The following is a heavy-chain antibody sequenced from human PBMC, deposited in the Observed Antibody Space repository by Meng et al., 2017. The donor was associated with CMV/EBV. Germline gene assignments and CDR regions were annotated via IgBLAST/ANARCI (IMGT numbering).Heavy chain of an antibody. D-gene: IGHD2-2*02. CDR2: INHSGST. Sequence: SETLSLTCAVYGGSFSGYYWSWIRQPPGKGLEWIGEINHSGSTNYNPSLKGRVTISVDTSKNQFSLKLSSVTAADTAVYYCARQKIYCSSTSCYKGGLDYWGQGTLVTVSS. J-gene: IGHJ4*02. CDR1: GGSFSGYY. V-gene: IGHV4-34*01. CDR3: ARQKIYCSSTSCYKGGLDY.